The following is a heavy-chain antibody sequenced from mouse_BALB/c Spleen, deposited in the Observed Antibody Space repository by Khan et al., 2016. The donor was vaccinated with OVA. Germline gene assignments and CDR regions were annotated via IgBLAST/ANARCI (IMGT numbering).Heavy chain of an antibody. Sequence: EVQLQQSGAELVKPGASVKLSCTASGFNIKDTYMHWVKQRPEQGLEWIGRIDPANGNTKYDPKFQGKATITADTSSNTAYLQLSSLTSEDTAVYYCARYYGISYWYFDVCGAGTTVTVSS. CDR1: GFNIKDTY. CDR3: ARYYGISYWYFDV. D-gene: IGHD1-1*01. CDR2: IDPANGNT. J-gene: IGHJ1*01. V-gene: IGHV14-3*02.